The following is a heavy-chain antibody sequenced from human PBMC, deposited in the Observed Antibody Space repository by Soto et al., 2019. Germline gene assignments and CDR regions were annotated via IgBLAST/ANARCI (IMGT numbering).Heavy chain of an antibody. Sequence: QVQLVQSGAEVKKPGSSVKVSCKASGGTFSSYAISWVRQAPGQGLEWMGGIIPIFVTANYAQKFQGRVTITAQESRSFSYMELSSLRSEDTAVYYCASLTYCGGDCDGVYYYFCMDVWGHGPKVTVSS. V-gene: IGHV1-69*01. CDR3: ASLTYCGGDCDGVYYYFCMDV. J-gene: IGHJ6*02. D-gene: IGHD2-21*02. CDR1: GGTFSSYA. CDR2: IIPIFVTA.